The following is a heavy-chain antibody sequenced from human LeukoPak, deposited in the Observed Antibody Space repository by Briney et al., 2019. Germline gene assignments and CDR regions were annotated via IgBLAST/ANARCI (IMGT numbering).Heavy chain of an antibody. CDR3: ARYYSSGWPFDP. CDR1: GGSISSYY. CDR2: IYYSGST. D-gene: IGHD6-19*01. Sequence: SETLSLTCTVSGGSISSYYWSWIRQPPGKGLEWIGYIYYSGSTNYNPPLKSRVTISVDTSKNQFSLKLSSVTAADTAVYYCARYYSSGWPFDPWGQGTLVTVSS. J-gene: IGHJ5*02. V-gene: IGHV4-59*01.